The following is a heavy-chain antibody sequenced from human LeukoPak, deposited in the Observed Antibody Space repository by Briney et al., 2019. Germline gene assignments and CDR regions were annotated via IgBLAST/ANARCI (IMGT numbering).Heavy chain of an antibody. CDR3: AKDSDGSEFYYFDY. V-gene: IGHV3-7*03. J-gene: IGHJ4*02. CDR2: IKQDGSEK. CDR1: GFTFSSYW. Sequence: GGSLRLSCAASGFTFSSYWMSWVRQAPGKGLEWVANIKQDGSEKYYVDSVKGRFTISRDNAKNSLYLQMNSLRAEDTALYYCAKDSDGSEFYYFDYWGQGTLVTVSS. D-gene: IGHD3-10*01.